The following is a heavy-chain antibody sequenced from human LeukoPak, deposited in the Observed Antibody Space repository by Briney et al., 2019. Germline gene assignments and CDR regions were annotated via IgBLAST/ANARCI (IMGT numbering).Heavy chain of an antibody. CDR3: AKSRPGLSYFDY. V-gene: IGHV3-23*01. J-gene: IGHJ4*02. D-gene: IGHD3-16*01. CDR2: ISGSGGST. CDR1: GFTFSSYV. Sequence: PGGSLRLSCIASGFTFSSYVMTWVRQAPGKGLEWVSAISGSGGSTYYADSVKGRFTISRDSSKNTLYLLMNSLRAEDTAVYYCAKSRPGLSYFDYWGQGTLVTVSS.